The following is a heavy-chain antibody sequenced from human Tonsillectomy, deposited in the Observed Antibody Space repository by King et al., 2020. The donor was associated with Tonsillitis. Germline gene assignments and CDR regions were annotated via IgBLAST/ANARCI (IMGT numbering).Heavy chain of an antibody. CDR1: GFTFSSYE. CDR3: ARDRRDTSMGHA. D-gene: IGHD5-18*01. J-gene: IGHJ5*02. CDR2: ISYDGNKK. Sequence: VQLVESGGGVVQPGRSLRLSCAASGFTFSSYEMHWVRQAPGKGLEWVALISYDGNKKYYADSVKGRFNISRDNSKNTLYLQMSSLRAEATAVYSCARDRRDTSMGHAWGQGNLVTVSS. V-gene: IGHV3-30*04.